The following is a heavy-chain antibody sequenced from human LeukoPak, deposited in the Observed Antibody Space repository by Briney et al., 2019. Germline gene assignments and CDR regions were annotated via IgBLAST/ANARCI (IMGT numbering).Heavy chain of an antibody. V-gene: IGHV4-39*07. Sequence: SETLSLTCTVSGVSISSSSYYWGWIRQPPGKGLEWIETIYYSGSTYYNPSLKSRVTKSEDTSKNQFSLKLSSVTAADTAVYYCARSGYSGSFRDAFDIWGQGTMVTVSS. CDR3: ARSGYSGSFRDAFDI. CDR1: GVSISSSSYY. CDR2: IYYSGST. J-gene: IGHJ3*02. D-gene: IGHD1-26*01.